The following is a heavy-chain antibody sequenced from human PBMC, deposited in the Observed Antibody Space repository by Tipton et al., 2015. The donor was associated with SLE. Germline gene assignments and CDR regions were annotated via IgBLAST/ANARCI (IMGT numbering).Heavy chain of an antibody. J-gene: IGHJ4*02. CDR2: IFSGGDP. V-gene: IGHV3-23*03. CDR1: GFTFSSYA. D-gene: IGHD3-22*01. Sequence: SLRLSCAASGFTFSSYAMSWVRQAPGRGLEWVSMIFSGGDPRYADSVRGRFTISRDNSKNTLYLQMNSLRVDDTAVYYCAKGPIMYTYDRSGYEFYDWGQGTLVTVSS. CDR3: AKGPIMYTYDRSGYEFYD.